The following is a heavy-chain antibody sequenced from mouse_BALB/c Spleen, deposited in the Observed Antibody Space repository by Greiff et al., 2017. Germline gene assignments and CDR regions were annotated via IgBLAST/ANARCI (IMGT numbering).Heavy chain of an antibody. CDR1: GYTFTSYW. CDR3: TRGYGNYLAWFAY. D-gene: IGHD2-1*01. CDR2: IDPSDSYT. V-gene: IGHV1S127*01. J-gene: IGHJ3*01. Sequence: VQLQQPGAELVKPGASVKMSCKASGYTFTSYWMHWVKQRPGQGLEWIGVIDPSDSYTSYNQKFKGKATLTVDTSSSTAYMQLSSLTSEDSAVYYCTRGYGNYLAWFAYWGQGTLVTVSA.